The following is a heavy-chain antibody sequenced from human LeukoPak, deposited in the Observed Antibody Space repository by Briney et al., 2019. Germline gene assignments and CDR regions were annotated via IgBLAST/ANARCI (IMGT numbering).Heavy chain of an antibody. CDR3: ARRKPYSNSYYMDV. Sequence: PSETLSLTCTVSGGSISSYYWSWIRQPPGQGLDWIGYIYYSGSTNYNPSLKSRVTISVDTSKNQFSLKLSSVTAADTAVYYCARRKPYSNSYYMDVWGKGTTVTVSS. CDR1: GGSISSYY. V-gene: IGHV4-59*08. D-gene: IGHD4-11*01. J-gene: IGHJ6*03. CDR2: IYYSGST.